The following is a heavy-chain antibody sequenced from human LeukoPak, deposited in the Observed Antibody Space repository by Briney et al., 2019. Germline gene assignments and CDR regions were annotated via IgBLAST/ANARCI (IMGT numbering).Heavy chain of an antibody. J-gene: IGHJ5*02. CDR1: GGSFSGYY. CDR2: INRSGST. CDR3: ASVTITAARRNWFDP. D-gene: IGHD6-13*01. Sequence: PSETLSLTCAIYGGSFSGYYWSWIRQPPGKGLEWIGEINRSGSTNYNPSLKSRVTISVDTSKNQFSLKVSSVTAADTAVYYCASVTITAARRNWFDPWGQGTLVTVSS. V-gene: IGHV4-34*01.